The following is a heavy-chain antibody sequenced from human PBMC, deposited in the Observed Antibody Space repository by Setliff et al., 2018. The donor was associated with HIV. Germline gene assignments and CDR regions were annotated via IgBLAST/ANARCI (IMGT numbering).Heavy chain of an antibody. V-gene: IGHV1-3*01. CDR3: ARFLGSSWYVRYFDY. J-gene: IGHJ4*02. CDR2: INAGNGNT. Sequence: ASVKVSCKASGYTFTSYAMHWVRQAPGQRLEWMGWINAGNGNTKYSQKFQGRVTITGDTSASTAYMELSSLRSEDTAVYYCARFLGSSWYVRYFDYWGQGTLVTVSS. D-gene: IGHD6-13*01. CDR1: GYTFTSYA.